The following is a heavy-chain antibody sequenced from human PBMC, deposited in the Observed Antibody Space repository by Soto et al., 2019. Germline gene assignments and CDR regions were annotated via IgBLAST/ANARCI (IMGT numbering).Heavy chain of an antibody. CDR3: ARRGSGSYYAY. V-gene: IGHV3-23*01. D-gene: IGHD1-26*01. Sequence: EVQLLESGGGLVQPGGSLRLSCAASGFTFSSYAMRWVRQAPVKGLEWVSAISGSGGSTYYADSVKGRFTIARDNSKNTLYRQMNSLRAEDTAVYYCARRGSGSYYAYWGQGTLVTVSS. CDR1: GFTFSSYA. CDR2: ISGSGGST. J-gene: IGHJ4*02.